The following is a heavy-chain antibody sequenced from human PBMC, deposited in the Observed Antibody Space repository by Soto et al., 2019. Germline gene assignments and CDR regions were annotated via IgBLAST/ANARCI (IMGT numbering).Heavy chain of an antibody. CDR2: IYYSGST. V-gene: IGHV4-39*01. Sequence: SETLSLTCTVSGGSISSSSYYWGWIRQPPGKGLEWIGSIYYSGSTYYNPSLKSRVTISVDTSKNQFSLKLSSVTAADTAVYYCARTYTAMVTFYFEYWGQGTLVTVS. CDR1: GGSISSSSYY. J-gene: IGHJ4*02. D-gene: IGHD5-18*01. CDR3: ARTYTAMVTFYFEY.